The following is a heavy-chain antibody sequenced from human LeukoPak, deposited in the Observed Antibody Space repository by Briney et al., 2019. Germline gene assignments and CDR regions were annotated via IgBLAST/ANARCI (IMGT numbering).Heavy chain of an antibody. D-gene: IGHD5-18*01. V-gene: IGHV3-23*01. CDR3: AKDRGYSYGELVFDY. CDR1: GFTFSSYA. J-gene: IGHJ4*02. Sequence: GGSLRLSCAASGFTFSSYAMSWVRQAPGKGLEWVSAISGSGGSTYYADSVKGRFTISRDISKNTLYLQMNSLRAEDTAVYYCAKDRGYSYGELVFDYWGQGTLVTVSS. CDR2: ISGSGGST.